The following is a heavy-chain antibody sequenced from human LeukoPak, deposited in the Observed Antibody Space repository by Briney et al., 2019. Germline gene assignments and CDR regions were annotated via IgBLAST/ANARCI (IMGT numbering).Heavy chain of an antibody. V-gene: IGHV1-2*02. CDR2: INPNSGGT. CDR3: ARDFIRGSYDDAFDI. D-gene: IGHD5-12*01. CDR1: GYTFTGYY. Sequence: AAVKESCMASGYTFTGYYMNWVRQAPGQGLEWLGWINPNSGGTNYAQKFQGRVTMTRDTSISTAYMQLGRLKSDDTAVYYCARDFIRGSYDDAFDIWGQGTVV. J-gene: IGHJ3*02.